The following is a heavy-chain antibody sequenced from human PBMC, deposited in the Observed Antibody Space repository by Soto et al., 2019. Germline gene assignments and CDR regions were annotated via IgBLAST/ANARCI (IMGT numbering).Heavy chain of an antibody. CDR3: VKYDSRSYYTLSDY. V-gene: IGHV3-23*01. J-gene: IGHJ4*02. CDR1: GCTFSSYA. Sequence: PGGSLRLSCASSGCTFSSYALGWVRQAPGKGLEWVSAISGSGADTYYADSVKGRFTISRDNSKNTLNVQMNSLRVEDTAKYYCVKYDSRSYYTLSDYWGQGTLVTVSS. D-gene: IGHD3-22*01. CDR2: ISGSGADT.